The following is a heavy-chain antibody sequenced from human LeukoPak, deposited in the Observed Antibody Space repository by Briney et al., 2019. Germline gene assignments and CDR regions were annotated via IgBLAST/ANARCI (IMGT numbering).Heavy chain of an antibody. CDR1: GFTFSSYG. D-gene: IGHD1-26*01. Sequence: GGSLRLSCAASGFTFSSYGMPWVRQAPGKGLEWVAVIWYDGSNKYYADSVKGRFTISRDNSKNTLYLQMNSLRAEDTAVYYCASTMGATRSLDYWGQGTLVTVSS. CDR3: ASTMGATRSLDY. CDR2: IWYDGSNK. J-gene: IGHJ4*02. V-gene: IGHV3-33*01.